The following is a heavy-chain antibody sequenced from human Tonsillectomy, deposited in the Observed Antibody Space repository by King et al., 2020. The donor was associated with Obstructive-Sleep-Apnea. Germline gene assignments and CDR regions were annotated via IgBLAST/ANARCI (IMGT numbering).Heavy chain of an antibody. Sequence: FQLVQSGAEVKKPGSSVKVSCKASGGTFSSYAISWVRQAPGQGLEWRGGIIPILGLANSAQKFHGRVTITADKSTSTAYLELSSLGSEDTAVYYCAGSTEWDSSGYPFDYWGQGTLVTVSS. V-gene: IGHV1-69*04. CDR1: GGTFSSYA. D-gene: IGHD3-22*01. CDR3: AGSTEWDSSGYPFDY. J-gene: IGHJ4*02. CDR2: IIPILGLA.